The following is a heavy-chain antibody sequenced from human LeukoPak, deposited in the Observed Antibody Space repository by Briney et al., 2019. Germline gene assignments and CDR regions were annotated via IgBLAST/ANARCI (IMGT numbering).Heavy chain of an antibody. CDR1: GFTFSNHA. J-gene: IGHJ4*02. CDR3: AKDPYYYDTSGYNGDY. Sequence: GGSLRLSCAASGFTFSNHAMSWVRHAPGKGLEWVSSISGSGGSTYYADSVKGRFTISRDNSKNTLFLQMNILRAEDTAVYYCAKDPYYYDTSGYNGDYWGQGTLVTVSS. V-gene: IGHV3-23*01. D-gene: IGHD3-22*01. CDR2: ISGSGGST.